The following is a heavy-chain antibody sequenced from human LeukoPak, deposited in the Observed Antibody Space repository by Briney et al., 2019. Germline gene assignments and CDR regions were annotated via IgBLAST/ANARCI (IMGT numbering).Heavy chain of an antibody. CDR3: AKDKETAGGSLDY. Sequence: GGSLRLSCAASGFTFSSYGMHWVRQAPGKGLEWVAFIRYDGSNKYYADSVKGRFTISRDNSKNTLYLQINSLRAEDTAVYYWAKDKETAGGSLDYWGEGTRVTVS. CDR2: IRYDGSNK. CDR1: GFTFSSYG. J-gene: IGHJ4*02. V-gene: IGHV3-30*02.